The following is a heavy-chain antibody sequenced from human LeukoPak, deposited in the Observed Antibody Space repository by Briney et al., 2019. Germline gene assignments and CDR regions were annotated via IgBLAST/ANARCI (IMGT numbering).Heavy chain of an antibody. CDR3: ASGGGEANY. CDR1: GGSFSGYY. Sequence: SETLSLTCAVYGGSFSGYYWSWIRQPPGKGLEWIGEINHSGSTNYNPSLKSLVTISVDTSKNQFSLKLSSVTAADTAVYYCASGGGEANYWGQGTLVTVSS. D-gene: IGHD2-21*01. CDR2: INHSGST. J-gene: IGHJ4*02. V-gene: IGHV4-34*01.